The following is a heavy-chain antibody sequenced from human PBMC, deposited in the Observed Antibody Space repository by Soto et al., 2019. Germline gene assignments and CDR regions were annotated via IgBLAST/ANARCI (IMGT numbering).Heavy chain of an antibody. V-gene: IGHV5-51*03. J-gene: IGHJ4*02. Sequence: EVQLVQSGAEVKKPGESLKISCKGSGYSFTSYWIGWVRQMPGKGLEWMGIIYPGDSDTRYSPSFQGQVTISADKSISTAYRQWSSLKASDTAMYYCARTYYYDSSGYYPNFDYWGQGTLVTVSS. D-gene: IGHD3-22*01. CDR3: ARTYYYDSSGYYPNFDY. CDR2: IYPGDSDT. CDR1: GYSFTSYW.